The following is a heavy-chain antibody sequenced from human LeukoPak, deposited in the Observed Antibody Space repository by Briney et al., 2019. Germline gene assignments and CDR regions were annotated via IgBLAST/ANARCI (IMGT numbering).Heavy chain of an antibody. J-gene: IGHJ4*02. D-gene: IGHD5-18*01. CDR1: GYTFTSNY. CDR2: ISPSGGST. V-gene: IGHV1-46*01. Sequence: GASVKVSCKAFGYTFTSNYMHWVRQAPGQGPEWMGVISPSGGSTTYAQKFQGRLTMTRDTSTTTVYMELSSLRSEDTAMYYCAREIGPRQLHLWGSAFDYWGQGTLVTVSS. CDR3: AREIGPRQLHLWGSAFDY.